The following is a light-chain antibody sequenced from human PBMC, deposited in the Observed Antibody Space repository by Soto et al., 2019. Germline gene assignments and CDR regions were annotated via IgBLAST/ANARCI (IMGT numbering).Light chain of an antibody. CDR1: QSVGSY. CDR2: DTS. V-gene: IGKV3-11*01. CDR3: QQRISWPLS. Sequence: EIVMTQSPATLSLSPGERVTLSCRASQSVGSYLAWYQQKPGQAPRLLIYDTSNRATGIPARFSGSGSGTEFTLTVSSLEPEDFAVYYCQQRISWPLSFGQGTRLEIK. J-gene: IGKJ5*01.